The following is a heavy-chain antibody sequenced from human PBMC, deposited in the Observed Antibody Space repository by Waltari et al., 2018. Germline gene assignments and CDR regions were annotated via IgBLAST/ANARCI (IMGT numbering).Heavy chain of an antibody. Sequence: QVQLVQSGAEVKNPGASVKVSCKASGYTFTDYYMHWVRQAPGQGLEWMGWLNPNSGGTNYAQRFQGRVTMTRDTSISTAYMELRWLRSDDTAVYYCARDRQMAAITPQRMDVWGEGTTVTISS. CDR2: LNPNSGGT. CDR3: ARDRQMAAITPQRMDV. J-gene: IGHJ6*04. CDR1: GYTFTDYY. V-gene: IGHV1-2*02. D-gene: IGHD5-12*01.